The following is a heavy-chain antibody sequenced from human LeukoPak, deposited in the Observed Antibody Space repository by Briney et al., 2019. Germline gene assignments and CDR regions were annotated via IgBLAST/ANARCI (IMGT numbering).Heavy chain of an antibody. CDR1: GYSFTSYW. Sequence: GESLKISCKGSGYSFTSYWIGWVRQMPGKGLEWMGIIYPGDSDTRYNPSFQGQVTISADKSISTAYLQWSSLKASDTAMYYCARALRVAAAGNIYFDYWGQGTLVTVSS. D-gene: IGHD6-13*01. CDR2: IYPGDSDT. CDR3: ARALRVAAAGNIYFDY. V-gene: IGHV5-51*01. J-gene: IGHJ4*02.